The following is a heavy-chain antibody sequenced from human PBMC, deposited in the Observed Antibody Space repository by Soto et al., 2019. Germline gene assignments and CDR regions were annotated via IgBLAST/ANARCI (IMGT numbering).Heavy chain of an antibody. J-gene: IGHJ5*02. CDR3: TRGPPRVQWFDP. Sequence: SETLSLICTVSGGAVSSGTYYWSWIRQPPGKGLEWIGHIYFTGSTNYNPSLKSRVTMSLDTSRNQFSLKLSSVTAADTAVYYCTRGPPRVQWFDPWGLGTLVTVSS. CDR2: IYFTGST. CDR1: GGAVSSGTYY. V-gene: IGHV4-61*01.